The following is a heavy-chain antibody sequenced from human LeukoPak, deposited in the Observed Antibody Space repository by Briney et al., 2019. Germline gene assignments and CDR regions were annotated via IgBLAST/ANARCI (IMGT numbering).Heavy chain of an antibody. V-gene: IGHV4-59*12. CDR2: IYYSGST. CDR1: GGSISSNY. Sequence: SETLSLTCTVSGGSISSNYWSWIRQPPGKGLEWIGSIYYSGSTYYNPSLKSRVTISVDTSKNQFSLKLSSVTAADTAVYYCARVLYYGSGSYYIISTAGNWFDPWGQGTLVTVSS. D-gene: IGHD3-10*01. CDR3: ARVLYYGSGSYYIISTAGNWFDP. J-gene: IGHJ5*02.